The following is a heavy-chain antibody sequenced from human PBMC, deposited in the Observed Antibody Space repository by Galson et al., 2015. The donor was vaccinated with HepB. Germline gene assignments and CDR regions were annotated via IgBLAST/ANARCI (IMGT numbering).Heavy chain of an antibody. CDR2: ITLYSDNS. CDR1: GSTVTCRS. Sequence: SVKVSCKASGSTVTCRSLHWWQQAPGQGLERMRWITLYSDNSNYAKKFQGRVTITKDMSLRTAYIELSSLRSEDSAVYYWARLDIVATNVHWGQGTLVTVSS. CDR3: ARLDIVATNVH. V-gene: IGHV1-68*01. D-gene: IGHD5-12*01. J-gene: IGHJ4*02.